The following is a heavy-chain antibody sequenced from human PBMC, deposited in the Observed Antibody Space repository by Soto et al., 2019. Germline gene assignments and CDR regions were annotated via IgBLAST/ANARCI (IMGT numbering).Heavy chain of an antibody. CDR1: SGSLSGYY. D-gene: IGHD6-6*01. Sequence: SETLSLTCSLYSGSLSGYYWGWIRQPPGKGLEWIGEISPSGTTNYSPSLKSRVSISVDTSKNQFSPNLTSLTAADTAVYYCARAPKVSGSAQTRPDFWGQGSLVTVSS. J-gene: IGHJ4*02. V-gene: IGHV4-34*01. CDR3: ARAPKVSGSAQTRPDF. CDR2: ISPSGTT.